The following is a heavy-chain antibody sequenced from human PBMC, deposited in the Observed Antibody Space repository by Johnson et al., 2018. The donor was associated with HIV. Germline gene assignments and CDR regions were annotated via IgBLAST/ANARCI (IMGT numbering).Heavy chain of an antibody. V-gene: IGHV3-48*04. J-gene: IGHJ3*02. CDR3: AKLVGATHPLDI. CDR2: INGNSASM. CDR1: GFTFSNYA. D-gene: IGHD1-26*01. Sequence: VLLVESGGGVVQPGRSLRLSCAASGFTFSNYAMHWVRQAPGRGLEWVSGINGNSASMDYADSVKGRFTISRDNAKNSLYLQMNSLRAEDTAVYYCAKLVGATHPLDIWGQGTMVTVSS.